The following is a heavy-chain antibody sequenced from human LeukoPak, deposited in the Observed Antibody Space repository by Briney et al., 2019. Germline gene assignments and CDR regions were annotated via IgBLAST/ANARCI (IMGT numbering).Heavy chain of an antibody. J-gene: IGHJ4*02. V-gene: IGHV4-34*01. CDR2: IYYTGDN. CDR1: GGSFSGYY. Sequence: PSETLSLTCAVYGGSFSGYYWSWIRQPPGKGLEWIGYIYYTGDNDYNPSPKSRVTMSVDTSKSHLSLKLTSVTAADTAVYYCARFTARAREIDYWGQGILVTVSS. CDR3: ARFTARAREIDY. D-gene: IGHD6-6*01.